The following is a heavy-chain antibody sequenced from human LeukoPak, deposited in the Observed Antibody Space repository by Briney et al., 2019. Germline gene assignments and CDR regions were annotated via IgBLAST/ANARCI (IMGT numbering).Heavy chain of an antibody. CDR1: GYTFTSYG. CDR3: ARRGPPVLRYFDWLSQNNWFDP. D-gene: IGHD3-9*01. V-gene: IGHV1-18*01. J-gene: IGHJ5*02. Sequence: ASVMVSCKASGYTFTSYGISWVRQAPGQGLEWMGWISAYNGNTNYAQKLQGRVTMTTDTSTSTAYMELRSLRSDDTAVYYCARRGPPVLRYFDWLSQNNWFDPWGQGTLVTVSS. CDR2: ISAYNGNT.